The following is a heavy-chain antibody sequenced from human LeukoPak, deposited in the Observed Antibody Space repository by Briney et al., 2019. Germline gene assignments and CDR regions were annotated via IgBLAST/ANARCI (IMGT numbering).Heavy chain of an antibody. Sequence: GGSLRLSCAASGLTFSSHWMHWVRQAPGKGLVWVSRITNDGSSTTYADSVKGRFTISRDNAKNTLYLQMNSLRAEDTAVYYCARGASGYSYGWGQGTLVTVSS. CDR2: ITNDGSST. CDR3: ARGASGYSYG. CDR1: GLTFSSHW. V-gene: IGHV3-74*01. D-gene: IGHD5-18*01. J-gene: IGHJ4*02.